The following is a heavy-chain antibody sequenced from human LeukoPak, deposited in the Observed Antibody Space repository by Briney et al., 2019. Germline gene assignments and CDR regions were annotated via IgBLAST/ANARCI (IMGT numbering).Heavy chain of an antibody. Sequence: ASVKVSCKASGYTFTSYGISWVRQAHGQGLEWMGWISAYNGNTNYAQKLQGRVTMTTDTSTSTAYMELRSLRSDDTAVYYCARSKHYYDSSGYYGHAFDIWGQGTMVTVSS. CDR2: ISAYNGNT. CDR3: ARSKHYYDSSGYYGHAFDI. CDR1: GYTFTSYG. J-gene: IGHJ3*02. D-gene: IGHD3-22*01. V-gene: IGHV1-18*01.